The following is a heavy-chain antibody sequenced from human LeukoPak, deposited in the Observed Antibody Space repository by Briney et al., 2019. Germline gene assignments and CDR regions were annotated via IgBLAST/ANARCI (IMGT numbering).Heavy chain of an antibody. D-gene: IGHD2-15*01. CDR1: GGTFSTYA. Sequence: ASVKVSCMASGGTFSTYAISWVRQAPGQGLEWMGGIIPLFGTANYAQKFQGRVTITADESTSTAYMELSSLRSDDTALYYCARGRQGYCGGGRCYICQFWGQGTLVTVSS. CDR2: IIPLFGTA. CDR3: ARGRQGYCGGGRCYICQF. V-gene: IGHV1-69*01. J-gene: IGHJ4*02.